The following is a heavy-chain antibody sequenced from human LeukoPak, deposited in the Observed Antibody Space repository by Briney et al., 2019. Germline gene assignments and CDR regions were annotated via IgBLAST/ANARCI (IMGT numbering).Heavy chain of an antibody. V-gene: IGHV5-51*07. Sequence: RGESLKISCKGSGYSFTSYWIGWVHQMPGKGLEWMGIIYPGASDTRYSPSFQGQVTISADKSISTAYLQWSSLKASDTAMYYCARRYCSGGSCFDSWGRGTLVTVSS. CDR1: GYSFTSYW. CDR2: IYPGASDT. D-gene: IGHD2-15*01. J-gene: IGHJ4*02. CDR3: ARRYCSGGSCFDS.